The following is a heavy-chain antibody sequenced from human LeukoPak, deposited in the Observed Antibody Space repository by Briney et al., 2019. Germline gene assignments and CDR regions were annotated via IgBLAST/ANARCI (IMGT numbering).Heavy chain of an antibody. D-gene: IGHD1-26*01. V-gene: IGHV3-53*01. CDR2: IYSGGST. J-gene: IGHJ2*01. CDR1: DFTVSGNY. Sequence: GGSLRLSCAASDFTVSGNYMSWVRQAPGKGLEWVSVIYSGGSTYYADSVKGRFTISRDNSKNTLYLQMNSLRAEDTAVYYCAKVLNWETPEDWYFDLWGRGTLVTVSS. CDR3: AKVLNWETPEDWYFDL.